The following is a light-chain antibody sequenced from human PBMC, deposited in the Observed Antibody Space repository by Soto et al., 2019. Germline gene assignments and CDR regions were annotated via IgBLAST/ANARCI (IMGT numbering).Light chain of an antibody. CDR2: EVS. CDR3: SSYTTSSTQV. CDR1: SSDVGFYNY. J-gene: IGLJ2*01. V-gene: IGLV2-14*01. Sequence: QSALTQPASVSGSPGQSITISCTGTSSDVGFYNYVSWYLQYPDTAPKLIIFEVSNRPSGVSTRFSGSKSDNRASLTISGLQAEDEADYYCSSYTTSSTQVFGGGTKLTVL.